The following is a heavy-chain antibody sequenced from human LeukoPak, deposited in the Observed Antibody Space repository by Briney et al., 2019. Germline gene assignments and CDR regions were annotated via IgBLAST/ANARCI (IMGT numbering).Heavy chain of an antibody. D-gene: IGHD2-21*01. CDR2: LSNTENS. J-gene: IGHJ4*02. Sequence: PGGSLRLSCAASGFSVRGSFMNWVRLAPGKGLEWVSLLSNTENSFYADSVKGRFTLSRDISNNTLYLHMHSLRGEDTAVYFCARAIGVVDCGTQTCYPYHFDKWGRGTLVTVSS. V-gene: IGHV3-66*01. CDR1: GFSVRGSF. CDR3: ARAIGVVDCGTQTCYPYHFDK.